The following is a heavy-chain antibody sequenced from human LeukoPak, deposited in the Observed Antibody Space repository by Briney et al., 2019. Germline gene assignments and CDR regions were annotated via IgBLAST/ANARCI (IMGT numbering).Heavy chain of an antibody. CDR1: GFTFSSYA. CDR3: AKDLYSGYAAPFDY. J-gene: IGHJ4*02. CDR2: ISGSGGST. D-gene: IGHD5-12*01. V-gene: IGHV3-23*01. Sequence: PGGSLGLSCAASGFTFSSYAMSWVRQAPGKGLEWVSAISGSGGSTYYADSVKGRFTISRDNSKNTLYLQMNSLRAEDTAVYYCAKDLYSGYAAPFDYWGQGTLVTVSS.